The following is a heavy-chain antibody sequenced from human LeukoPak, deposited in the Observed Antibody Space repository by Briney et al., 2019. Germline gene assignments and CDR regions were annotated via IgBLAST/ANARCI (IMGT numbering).Heavy chain of an antibody. Sequence: GGSLRLSCAASGFTFSSYGMHWVRQAPGKGLEWVAFIRYDGSNKYYADSVKGRFTISRDNFKNTLYLQMNSLRAEDTAVYYCAKVRDFWSGYYPDYWGQGTLVTVSS. D-gene: IGHD3-3*01. J-gene: IGHJ4*02. CDR3: AKVRDFWSGYYPDY. CDR1: GFTFSSYG. V-gene: IGHV3-30*02. CDR2: IRYDGSNK.